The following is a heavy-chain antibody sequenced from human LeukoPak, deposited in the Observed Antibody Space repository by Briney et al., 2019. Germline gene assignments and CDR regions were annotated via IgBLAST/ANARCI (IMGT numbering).Heavy chain of an antibody. CDR2: IYPGDSET. CDR3: ARHGDIVATIPDYYMDV. J-gene: IGHJ6*03. Sequence: GESLNISCQGSGYSFTNYWIGWVRQMPGKGLEWMGIIYPGDSETRYSPSFQGQVTISADKSISTGYLQWSSLKASDTAMYYCARHGDIVATIPDYYMDVWGKGTTVTVSS. CDR1: GYSFTNYW. V-gene: IGHV5-51*01. D-gene: IGHD5-12*01.